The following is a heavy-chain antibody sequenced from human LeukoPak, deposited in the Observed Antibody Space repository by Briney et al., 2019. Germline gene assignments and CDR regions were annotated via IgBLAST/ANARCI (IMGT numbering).Heavy chain of an antibody. V-gene: IGHV3-23*01. Sequence: HPGGSLRLSCAASGFTFSSYAMSWVRQAPGKGLEWVSAISGSGGSTYYADSVKGRFTISRDNSKHTLYLQMNSLRAEDTAVYYCAKDRPGIAAAGMYYYYGMDVWGQGTTVTVSS. CDR3: AKDRPGIAAAGMYYYYGMDV. J-gene: IGHJ6*02. D-gene: IGHD6-13*01. CDR2: ISGSGGST. CDR1: GFTFSSYA.